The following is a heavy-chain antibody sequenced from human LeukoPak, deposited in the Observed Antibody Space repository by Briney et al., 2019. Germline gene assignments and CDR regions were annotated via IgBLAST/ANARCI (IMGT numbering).Heavy chain of an antibody. D-gene: IGHD2-15*01. CDR2: INPNSGGT. V-gene: IGHV1-2*04. Sequence: ASVKVSCKASGYTFTGYYMHWVRQAPGQGLEWMGWINPNSGGTNYAQKFQGWVTMTRDTSISTAYMELSRLRSDDTAVYYCARGVRLGTPGLFWFGPWGQGTLVTVSS. CDR3: ARGVRLGTPGLFWFGP. J-gene: IGHJ5*02. CDR1: GYTFTGYY.